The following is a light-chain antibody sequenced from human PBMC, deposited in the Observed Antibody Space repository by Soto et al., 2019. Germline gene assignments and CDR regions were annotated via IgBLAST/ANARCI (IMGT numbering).Light chain of an antibody. CDR2: GAS. Sequence: EIVMTQSPATLSVSPGERATLSCRASQSVSSNLAWYQQKPGLAPRLLIYGASTRATGIPARFSGSGSGTEFTLTISSLQSEDFAFYYCQQYNNWGTYGQGTKVEIK. V-gene: IGKV3-15*01. CDR1: QSVSSN. CDR3: QQYNNWGT. J-gene: IGKJ1*01.